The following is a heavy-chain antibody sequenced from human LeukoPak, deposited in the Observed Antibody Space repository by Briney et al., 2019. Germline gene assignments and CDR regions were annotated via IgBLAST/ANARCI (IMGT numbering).Heavy chain of an antibody. D-gene: IGHD2/OR15-2a*01. CDR2: INSDGSWT. Sequence: GSLRLSCVASGKYWMHWARQAPGKGLVWVSHINSDGSWTSYADSVKGRFTISKDNAKNTVYLQMNSLRAEDTAVYYCVSFYETYWGRGTLVTVSS. V-gene: IGHV3-74*01. CDR3: VSFYETY. CDR1: GKYW. J-gene: IGHJ4*02.